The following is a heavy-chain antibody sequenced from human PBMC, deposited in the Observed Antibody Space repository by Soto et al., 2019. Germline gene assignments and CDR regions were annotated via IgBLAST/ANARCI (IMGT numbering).Heavy chain of an antibody. CDR2: IWYDGSNK. J-gene: IGHJ3*02. Sequence: SGGSLRLSCAASGFTFSSYGMHWVRQAPGKGLEWVAVIWYDGSNKYYADSVKGRFTISRDNSKNTLYLQMNSLRAEDTAVYYCARDLGNWNDVVFGAFDIWGQGTMVTVSS. CDR3: ARDLGNWNDVVFGAFDI. V-gene: IGHV3-33*01. CDR1: GFTFSSYG. D-gene: IGHD1-1*01.